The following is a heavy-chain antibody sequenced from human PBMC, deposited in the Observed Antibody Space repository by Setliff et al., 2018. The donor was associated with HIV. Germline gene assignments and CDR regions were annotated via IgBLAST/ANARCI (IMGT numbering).Heavy chain of an antibody. D-gene: IGHD3-22*01. J-gene: IGHJ4*02. CDR1: GFSISSDYY. CDR2: IYHSGST. Sequence: SETLSLTCTVSGFSISSDYYGGWIPQPPGKGLEWIGSIYHSGSTYYNPSLQSRVTMAVDTSKNQFSLKLSSVTAADTAVDYCASYYGADEPSYYFDFWGQGTQVTVSS. CDR3: ASYYGADEPSYYFDF. V-gene: IGHV4-38-2*02.